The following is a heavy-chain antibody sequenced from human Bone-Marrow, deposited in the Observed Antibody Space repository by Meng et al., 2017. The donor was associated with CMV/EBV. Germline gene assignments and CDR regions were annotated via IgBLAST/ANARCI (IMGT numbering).Heavy chain of an antibody. V-gene: IGHV3-13*01. CDR3: ARGAIVLMVYARSDGMDV. CDR1: GFTFSSYD. J-gene: IGHJ6*02. CDR2: IGTAGDT. D-gene: IGHD2-8*01. Sequence: GESLKISCAASGFTFSSYDMHWVRQATGKGLEWVSAIGTAGDTYYPGSVKGRFTISRENAKNSLYLQMNSLRAEDTAVYYCARGAIVLMVYARSDGMDVWGQGTTVTVSS.